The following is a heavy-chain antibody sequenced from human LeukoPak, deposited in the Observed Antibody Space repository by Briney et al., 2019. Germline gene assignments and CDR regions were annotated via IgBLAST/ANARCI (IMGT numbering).Heavy chain of an antibody. CDR3: ARVGYSSGWRAPDFDH. Sequence: GGSLRLSCAASGFTFSSYSMNWVRQAPGKGLEWVSSITSSSNYIYYADSVKGRFTISRDNAKNSLYLQMNSLRADDTAVYYCARVGYSSGWRAPDFDHWGQGTLVTVSS. J-gene: IGHJ4*02. D-gene: IGHD6-19*01. V-gene: IGHV3-21*01. CDR1: GFTFSSYS. CDR2: ITSSSNYI.